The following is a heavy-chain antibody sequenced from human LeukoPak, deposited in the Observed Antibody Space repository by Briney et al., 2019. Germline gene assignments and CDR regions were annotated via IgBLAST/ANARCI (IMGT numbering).Heavy chain of an antibody. Sequence: PGGSLRLSCAASGFTFSNAWMSWVRQAPGKGLEWVGRIKSKADGGTIDHAAPVKGRFTISRDDSINTLYLQMNSLKIEDTAVYYCIPVLRFGDLHGDWGQGTLVTVSS. D-gene: IGHD3-10*01. CDR2: IKSKADGGTI. V-gene: IGHV3-15*01. J-gene: IGHJ4*02. CDR1: GFTFSNAW. CDR3: IPVLRFGDLHGD.